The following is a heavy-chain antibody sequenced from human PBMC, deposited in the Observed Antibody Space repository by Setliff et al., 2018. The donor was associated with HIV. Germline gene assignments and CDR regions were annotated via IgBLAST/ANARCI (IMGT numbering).Heavy chain of an antibody. CDR1: GGSFSGYY. V-gene: IGHV4-34*09. CDR2: INHVGIT. D-gene: IGHD4-17*01. CDR3: ARADYGDYFAGFYYYYYMDV. J-gene: IGHJ6*03. Sequence: LSLTCAVHGGSFSGYYWSWIRQSPGKGLEWIGEINHVGITNYNPSLKSRVTISVDTSKNQFSLKLSSVTAADTAVYYCARADYGDYFAGFYYYYYMDVWGKGTTVTVSS.